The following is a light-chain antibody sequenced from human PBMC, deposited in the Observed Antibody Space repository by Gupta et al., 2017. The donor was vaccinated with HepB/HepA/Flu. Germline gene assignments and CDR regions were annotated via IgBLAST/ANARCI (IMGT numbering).Light chain of an antibody. CDR3: MQDLQAPLT. Sequence: DIVMTQSPLSLPVTPGEPASISCRSSQSLRHSNGYNYLDWYLQKPGQSPQLLIYLGSTRASGVPDRFSGGGSGTDFTLKISRVEAEDVGVYYCMQDLQAPLTFGGGTKVEIK. CDR1: QSLRHSNGYNY. J-gene: IGKJ4*01. V-gene: IGKV2-28*01. CDR2: LGS.